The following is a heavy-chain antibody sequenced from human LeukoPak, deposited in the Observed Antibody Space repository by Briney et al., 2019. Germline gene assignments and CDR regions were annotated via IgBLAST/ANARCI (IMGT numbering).Heavy chain of an antibody. CDR3: ARRGNYGDYLGTFDY. CDR1: GGSISSSSCY. CDR2: IYYSGST. V-gene: IGHV4-39*01. D-gene: IGHD4-17*01. Sequence: SSETLSLTCTVSGGSISSSSCYRGWIRQPPGKGLEWIGGIYYSGSTYYNPSLKSRVTISVDTSKNQFSLKLSSVTAADTAVYYCARRGNYGDYLGTFDYWGQGTLVTVSS. J-gene: IGHJ4*02.